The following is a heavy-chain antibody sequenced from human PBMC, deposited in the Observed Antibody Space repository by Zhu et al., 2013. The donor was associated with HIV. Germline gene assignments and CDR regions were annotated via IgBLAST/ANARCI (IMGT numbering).Heavy chain of an antibody. CDR1: GYTFTGYY. CDR3: ARGGNDDFHYWYFHL. J-gene: IGHJ2*01. V-gene: IGHV1-2*02. Sequence: QVQLVQSGDEMKMPGASVKVSCKASGYTFTGYYLHWVRQAPGQGFEWVGWINPNSGGTKSAQKFQGRITITADESTNTAYMQLSSLTSEDTAVYYCARGGNDDFHYWYFHLWGRGTPITVSS. D-gene: IGHD3-3*01. CDR2: INPNSGGT.